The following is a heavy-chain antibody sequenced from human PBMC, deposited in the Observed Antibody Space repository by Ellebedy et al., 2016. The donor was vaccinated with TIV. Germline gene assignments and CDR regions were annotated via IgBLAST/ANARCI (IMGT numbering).Heavy chain of an antibody. CDR3: ARGTRDTAMVAFDY. D-gene: IGHD5-18*01. V-gene: IGHV3-7*01. Sequence: GESLKISCAASGFTFSDYWMSWVRQAPGKGLEWVANITQDGSEKWYVDSVKGRFTISRDNAKNSLYLQMSSLRAEDTAVYYCARGTRDTAMVAFDYWGQGTLVTVSS. CDR2: ITQDGSEK. J-gene: IGHJ4*02. CDR1: GFTFSDYW.